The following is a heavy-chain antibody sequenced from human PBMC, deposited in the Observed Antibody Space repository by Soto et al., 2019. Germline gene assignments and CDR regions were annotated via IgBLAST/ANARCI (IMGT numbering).Heavy chain of an antibody. Sequence: QVQLVESGGGVVQPGRSLRLSCAASGFTFSSYGMHWVRQAPGKGLEWVAVIWYDGSNKYYADSVKGRFTISRDNSKNTLYLQMNSLRAEDTAVYYCAVGPRRDGYNLPFDYWGQGTLVTVSS. V-gene: IGHV3-33*01. CDR2: IWYDGSNK. D-gene: IGHD5-12*01. CDR3: AVGPRRDGYNLPFDY. J-gene: IGHJ4*02. CDR1: GFTFSSYG.